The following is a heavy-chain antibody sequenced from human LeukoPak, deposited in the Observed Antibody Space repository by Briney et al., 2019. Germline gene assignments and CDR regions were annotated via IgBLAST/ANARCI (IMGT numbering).Heavy chain of an antibody. J-gene: IGHJ4*02. D-gene: IGHD3-9*01. CDR3: ARKVLRYFDWLSISAWGDYYFDY. CDR1: GYTFTSYG. V-gene: IGHV1-18*01. CDR2: ISAYNGNT. Sequence: GASVKVSCKASGYTFTSYGISWVRQAPGQGLEWMGWISAYNGNTNYAQKLQGRVTMTTDTSTSTAYMELRSLRSDDTAVYYCARKVLRYFDWLSISAWGDYYFDYWGQGTLVTVSS.